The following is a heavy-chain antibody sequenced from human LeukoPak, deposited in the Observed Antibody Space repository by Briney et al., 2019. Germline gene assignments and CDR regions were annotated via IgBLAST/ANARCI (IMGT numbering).Heavy chain of an antibody. J-gene: IGHJ4*02. CDR1: GLTFPDHY. CDR2: RRNRAKSYTT. CDR3: VRVAYTSDWHFDY. V-gene: IGHV3-72*01. Sequence: GGSLRLSCPASGLTFPDHYMAWVGQAPGKGRGWGGPRRNRAKSYTTDYAASVRGRFTISRDDSQNSLYLQMRSLKTEDTAVYHCVRVAYTSDWHFDYWGQGTLVTVSS. D-gene: IGHD6-19*01.